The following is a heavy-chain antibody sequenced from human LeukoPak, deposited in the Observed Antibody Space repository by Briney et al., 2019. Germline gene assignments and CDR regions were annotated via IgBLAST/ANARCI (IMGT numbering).Heavy chain of an antibody. CDR2: IYTSGST. D-gene: IGHD6-19*01. V-gene: IGHV4-4*07. J-gene: IGHJ4*02. Sequence: SETLSLTCTVSGGSISSYYWGWIRQPAGKGLEWIGRIYTSGSTNHNPSLKGRVTMSVDTSKNQFSLKLNSVTAADSAVYYCAEGSGWYDYWGQGTLVTVSS. CDR3: AEGSGWYDY. CDR1: GGSISSYY.